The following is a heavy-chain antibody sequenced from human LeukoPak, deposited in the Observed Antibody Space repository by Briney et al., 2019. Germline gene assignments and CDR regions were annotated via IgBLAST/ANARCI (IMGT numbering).Heavy chain of an antibody. CDR1: GFTFDDYG. D-gene: IGHD6-19*01. CDR2: INWNGGSK. J-gene: IGHJ1*01. V-gene: IGHV3-20*04. CDR3: ARVEYSSGWYEYFQH. Sequence: PGGSLRLSCAASGFTFDDYGMSWVRQAPGKGLEWVSGINWNGGSKGYADSVKGRSTISRDNAKNSLYLQMNSLRAEDTALYYCARVEYSSGWYEYFQHWGQGTLVTVSS.